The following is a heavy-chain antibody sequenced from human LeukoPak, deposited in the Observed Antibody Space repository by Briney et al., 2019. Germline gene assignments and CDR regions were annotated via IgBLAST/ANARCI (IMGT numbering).Heavy chain of an antibody. CDR1: GFSISNDW. Sequence: GGSLRLSCAASGFSISNDWMSWVRQAPGKGLEGVARVKSRSAGETTDYAAPVKGRFTISRGDSKNTLYLQMNSMKTEYTAVYYCTLIQGWGSGSYYRDFWGQGTLVTVSS. V-gene: IGHV3-15*01. J-gene: IGHJ4*02. D-gene: IGHD3-10*01. CDR3: TLIQGWGSGSYYRDF. CDR2: VKSRSAGETT.